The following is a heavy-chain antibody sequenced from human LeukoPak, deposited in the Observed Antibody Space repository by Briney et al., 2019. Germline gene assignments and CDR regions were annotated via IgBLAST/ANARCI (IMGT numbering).Heavy chain of an antibody. CDR1: GFPFSIYS. J-gene: IGHJ4*02. D-gene: IGHD1-26*01. CDR3: ARGSGSYDY. V-gene: IGHV3-21*01. CDR2: ISSSSSYI. Sequence: GGYLRLSCAASGFPFSIYSMNWVRQAPGKGLGWVSSISSSSSYIYYADSVKGRFTISRDNAKNSLYLQMNSLRADDTAVYYCARGSGSYDYWGQGTLVTVSS.